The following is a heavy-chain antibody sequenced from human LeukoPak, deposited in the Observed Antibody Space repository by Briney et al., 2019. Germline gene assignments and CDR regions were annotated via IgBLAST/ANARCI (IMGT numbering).Heavy chain of an antibody. CDR2: IIPFLGIA. Sequence: SVKVSCKASGGTFSSYTISGVGQAPGKGLEWMGRIIPFLGIANYVQKFQGRVTITADKSTTTAYMELSSLRSEDTAVYYCARELITIFGVVIILDAFDIWGQGTMVTVSS. D-gene: IGHD3-3*01. V-gene: IGHV1-69*04. CDR3: ARELITIFGVVIILDAFDI. CDR1: GGTFSSYT. J-gene: IGHJ3*02.